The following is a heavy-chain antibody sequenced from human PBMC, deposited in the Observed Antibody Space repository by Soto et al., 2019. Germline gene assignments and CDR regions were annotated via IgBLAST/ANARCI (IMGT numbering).Heavy chain of an antibody. CDR1: GFTW. Sequence: VGSLRLSCAASGFTWMHWVRQAPGKGLVWVSRINPDGTNADYADSVRGRFIISRDNAKNTLFLQMNSLRAEDTAVYYCASETGRGSGSYYFDYWGQGSRVTVSS. J-gene: IGHJ4*02. CDR3: ASETGRGSGSYYFDY. V-gene: IGHV3-74*01. D-gene: IGHD3-16*01. CDR2: INPDGTNA.